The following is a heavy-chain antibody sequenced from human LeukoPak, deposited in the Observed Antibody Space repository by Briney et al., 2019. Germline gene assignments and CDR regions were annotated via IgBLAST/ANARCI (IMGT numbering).Heavy chain of an antibody. J-gene: IGHJ5*02. Sequence: GGSLRLSCAASGFTFSSYAMSWVRQAPGKGLEWVSAISGSGGSTYYADSVKGRFTISRDNSKNTLYLQMNSLRAEDTAVYYCAKEGLVSRYFDTDSNWFDPWGQGTLVTVSS. CDR2: ISGSGGST. D-gene: IGHD3-9*01. V-gene: IGHV3-23*01. CDR3: AKEGLVSRYFDTDSNWFDP. CDR1: GFTFSSYA.